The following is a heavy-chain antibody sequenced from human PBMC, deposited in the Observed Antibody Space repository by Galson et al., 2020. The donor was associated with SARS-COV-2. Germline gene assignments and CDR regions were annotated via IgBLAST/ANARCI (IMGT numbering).Heavy chain of an antibody. V-gene: IGHV3-30*04. CDR1: GFTFSSYA. CDR2: ISYDGSST. CDR3: AREEAEEGCFDY. J-gene: IGHJ4*02. D-gene: IGHD2-8*01. Sequence: GESLKISCAASGFTFSSYAMHWVRQAPGKGLVWVAGISYDGSSTYYADSVKGRFTISRDNSKNTLYLQMNSLRAEDTAVYYCAREEAEEGCFDYWGQGTLVTVSS.